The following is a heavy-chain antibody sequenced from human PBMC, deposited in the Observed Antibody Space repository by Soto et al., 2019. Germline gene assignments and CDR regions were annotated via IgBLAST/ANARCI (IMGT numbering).Heavy chain of an antibody. CDR3: ARETTTMIVGSYYGMDV. Sequence: GGSLRLSCAASGFTFSSYSMNWVRQAPGKGLEWVSSISSSSSYIYYADSVKGRFTISRDNAKNSLYLQMNSLRAEDTAVYYCARETTTMIVGSYYGMDVWGQGTTVTVPS. CDR1: GFTFSSYS. D-gene: IGHD3-22*01. V-gene: IGHV3-21*01. J-gene: IGHJ6*02. CDR2: ISSSSSYI.